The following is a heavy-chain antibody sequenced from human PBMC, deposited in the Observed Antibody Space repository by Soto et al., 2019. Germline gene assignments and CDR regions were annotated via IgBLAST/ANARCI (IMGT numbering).Heavy chain of an antibody. CDR2: INDDGTRT. CDR1: GFVFNMYW. D-gene: IGHD3-10*01. CDR3: IRGPRPSSVGTGAF. Sequence: GGSLRLSCAASGFVFNMYWMHWVRQVPGEGPEWVTRINDDGTRTDYADSAKGRFTVSRDNAKDILYLQMNALRVDDTAVYYCIRGPRPSSVGTGAFWGQGTLVTVSS. J-gene: IGHJ4*02. V-gene: IGHV3-74*01.